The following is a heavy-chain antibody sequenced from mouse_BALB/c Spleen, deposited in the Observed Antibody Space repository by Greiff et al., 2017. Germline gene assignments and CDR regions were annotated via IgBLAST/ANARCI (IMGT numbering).Heavy chain of an antibody. CDR1: GYAFTSYN. CDR2: IDPYNGGT. D-gene: IGHD2-3*01. Sequence: EVQLQESGPELVKPGASVKVSCKASGYAFTSYNMYWVKQSHGKSLEWIGYIDPYNGGTSYNQKFKGKATLTVDKSSSTAYMHLNSLTSEDSAVYYCARWGRDGHRGFAYWGQGTLVTVSA. V-gene: IGHV1S135*01. CDR3: ARWGRDGHRGFAY. J-gene: IGHJ3*01.